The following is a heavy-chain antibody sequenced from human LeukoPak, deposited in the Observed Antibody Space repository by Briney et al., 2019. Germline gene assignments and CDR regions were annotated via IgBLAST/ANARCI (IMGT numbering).Heavy chain of an antibody. D-gene: IGHD6-13*01. CDR3: ARGLVAAAGKGLKGAGYYYYYYGMDV. J-gene: IGHJ6*02. CDR1: GFTFSSYG. V-gene: IGHV3-33*01. CDR2: IWYDGSNK. Sequence: PGGSLRLSCAASGFTFSSYGMHWVRQAPGKGLEWVAVIWYDGSNKYYADSVKGRFTISRDNSKNTLYLQMNSLRAEDTAVYYCARGLVAAAGKGLKGAGYYYYYYGMDVWGQGTTATVSS.